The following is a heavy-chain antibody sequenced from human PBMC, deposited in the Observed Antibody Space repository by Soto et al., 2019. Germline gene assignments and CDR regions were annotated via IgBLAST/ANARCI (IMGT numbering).Heavy chain of an antibody. D-gene: IGHD5-18*01. Sequence: QVQLVESGGGGVQPGRSLRLSCAASGFTCSSYAMHLVRQAPGTRLEWVAVISYDGSNKYYADAVKGRFTISRDNSKNPLYMQMNSLRAEYTAVYYCARARKMSVDTALDVWGQGPTVTVSS. J-gene: IGHJ3*01. CDR1: GFTCSSYA. V-gene: IGHV3-30-3*01. CDR2: ISYDGSNK. CDR3: ARARKMSVDTALDV.